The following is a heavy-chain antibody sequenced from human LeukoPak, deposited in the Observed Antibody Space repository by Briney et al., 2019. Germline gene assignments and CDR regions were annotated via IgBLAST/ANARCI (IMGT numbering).Heavy chain of an antibody. CDR1: GFTFSNAW. CDR2: IKSKTDGGTT. D-gene: IGHD5-12*01. CDR3: TAGYSGYDYPFGMDV. J-gene: IGHJ6*04. V-gene: IGHV3-15*01. Sequence: GGSLRLSCAASGFTFSNAWMSWVRQAPGKGVEWVGRIKSKTDGGTTDYAAPVKGRYTIPRDDSKNTLYLQMNSLKTEDTAVYYCTAGYSGYDYPFGMDVWGKGTTVTVSS.